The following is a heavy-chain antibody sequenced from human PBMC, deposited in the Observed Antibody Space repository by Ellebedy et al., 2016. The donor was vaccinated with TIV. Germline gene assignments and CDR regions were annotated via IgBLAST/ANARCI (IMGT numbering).Heavy chain of an antibody. J-gene: IGHJ6*02. V-gene: IGHV1-69*13. D-gene: IGHD2-15*01. CDR1: GGTFSSYA. CDR3: ARRPYCSGGSCYYGLDV. Sequence: AASVKVSCKASGGTFSSYAISWVRQAPGQGLEWMGGFILVFGTANYAQKFQGRVTITADESTSTVFMELSSLRFEDTAIYYCARRPYCSGGSCYYGLDVWGQGTAVSVSS. CDR2: FILVFGTA.